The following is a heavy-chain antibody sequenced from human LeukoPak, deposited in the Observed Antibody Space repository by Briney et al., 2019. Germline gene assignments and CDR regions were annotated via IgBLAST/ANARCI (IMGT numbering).Heavy chain of an antibody. D-gene: IGHD5-24*01. CDR3: AHNRYYYYYMDV. J-gene: IGHJ6*03. Sequence: ASVKVSCTASGATFSSYAISWVRQAPGQGLEWMGGIIPIFGTANYAQKFQGRVTITTDESTSTAYMGLSSLRSEDTAVYYCAHNRYYYYYMDVWGKGTTVTVSS. CDR2: IIPIFGTA. CDR1: GATFSSYA. V-gene: IGHV1-69*05.